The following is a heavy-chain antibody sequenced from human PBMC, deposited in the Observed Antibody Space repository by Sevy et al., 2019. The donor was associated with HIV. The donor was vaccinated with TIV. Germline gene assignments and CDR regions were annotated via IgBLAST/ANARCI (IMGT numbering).Heavy chain of an antibody. CDR3: ARFSGYYMDV. CDR2: IYLSGST. CDR1: GYSIISGYY. J-gene: IGHJ6*03. Sequence: SETLSLTCGVSGYSIISGYYWGWIRQPPGKGLEWIGSIYLSGSTYYNPSLKSRVTISLDTSKNQFSLNLTSVTAADTAVYYCARFSGYYMDVWGKGTTVTVSS. V-gene: IGHV4-38-2*01.